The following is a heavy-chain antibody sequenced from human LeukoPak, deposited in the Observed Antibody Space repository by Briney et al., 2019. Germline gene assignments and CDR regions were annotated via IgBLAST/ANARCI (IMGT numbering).Heavy chain of an antibody. CDR1: GYSFTSYW. D-gene: IGHD6-6*01. Sequence: GESLKISCQGSGYSFTSYWIGWVRQMPGKGLEWMGIIYPADSDTRYNPSFQSQVTISVDISIRTAYLQWSSLRASDTAVYYCARRAFTSSSFSYYYYVDVWGKGTTVTVSS. CDR2: IYPADSDT. V-gene: IGHV5-51*01. CDR3: ARRAFTSSSFSYYYYVDV. J-gene: IGHJ6*03.